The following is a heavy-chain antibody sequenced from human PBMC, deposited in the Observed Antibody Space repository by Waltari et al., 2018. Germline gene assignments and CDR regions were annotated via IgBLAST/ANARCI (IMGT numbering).Heavy chain of an antibody. Sequence: QLQLQESGPGLVKPSETLSLTCPVSGGSISSSSYYWGWIRQPPGQGLEWIGSIYYSGSSYYDPSVKSGVTISGDRAKNQFSLKLRSGTAADTGVYYCARRGGYSSSWVDYWGQGTLVTVSS. J-gene: IGHJ4*02. CDR1: GGSISSSSYY. CDR2: IYYSGSS. D-gene: IGHD6-13*01. CDR3: ARRGGYSSSWVDY. V-gene: IGHV4-39*07.